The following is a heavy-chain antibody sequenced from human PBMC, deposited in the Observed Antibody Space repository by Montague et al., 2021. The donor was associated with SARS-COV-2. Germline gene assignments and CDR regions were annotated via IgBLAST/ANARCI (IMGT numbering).Heavy chain of an antibody. CDR3: ARATDYYYDTSGYWDAFDI. Sequence: QSGAEVKEPGESLKISCKGSGYSFTSYWIGWVHQMPGKGLEWMGIIYPGDSDTRYSPSFQGQVTISADKSISTAYLQWSSLKAPDTAIYYCARATDYYYDTSGYWDAFDIWGQGTMVTVSS. V-gene: IGHV5-51*07. CDR2: IYPGDSDT. CDR1: GYSFTSYW. J-gene: IGHJ3*02. D-gene: IGHD3-22*01.